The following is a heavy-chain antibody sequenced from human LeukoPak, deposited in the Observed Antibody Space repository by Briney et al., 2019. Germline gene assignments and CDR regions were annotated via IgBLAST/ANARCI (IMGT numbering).Heavy chain of an antibody. Sequence: PSETLSLTCFVSGASIINNNYYWAWLRQPPGKGLERIGSIYHGGSTSYNPSLKSRVTISVDTSKSHFTLKLNSVTAADTAVYSCAGHKYYNFWGSFNWFDPWGQGTLVTVSS. CDR3: AGHKYYNFWGSFNWFDP. CDR2: IYHGGST. V-gene: IGHV4-39*01. CDR1: GASIINNNYY. J-gene: IGHJ5*02. D-gene: IGHD3-3*01.